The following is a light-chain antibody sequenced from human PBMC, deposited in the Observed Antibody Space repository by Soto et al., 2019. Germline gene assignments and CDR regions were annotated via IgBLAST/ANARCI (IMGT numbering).Light chain of an antibody. CDR1: QTISSW. Sequence: DIQMTQSPSTLSGSVGDRVTITCRASQTISSWLAWYQQKPGKAPKLLIYKASTLKSGVPSRFSGSGSGTEFTLTISSLQPDDFATYYCQQYNSYSEAFGQGTNVEL. V-gene: IGKV1-5*03. J-gene: IGKJ1*01. CDR2: KAS. CDR3: QQYNSYSEA.